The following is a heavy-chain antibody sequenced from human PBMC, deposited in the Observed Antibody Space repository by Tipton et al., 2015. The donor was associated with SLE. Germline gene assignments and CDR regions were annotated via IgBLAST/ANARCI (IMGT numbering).Heavy chain of an antibody. J-gene: IGHJ4*02. Sequence: QSGPEVKKPGSSVKVSCTASGGTFSSYAISWVRQAPGQGLEWMGWIIPIFGTANYAQNFQGRVTITADESTRTAYMELSSLRSEDTAVYYCSRGLYDSSGVDYWGQGTLVTVSS. D-gene: IGHD3-22*01. CDR3: SRGLYDSSGVDY. CDR1: GGTFSSYA. V-gene: IGHV1-69*01. CDR2: IIPIFGTA.